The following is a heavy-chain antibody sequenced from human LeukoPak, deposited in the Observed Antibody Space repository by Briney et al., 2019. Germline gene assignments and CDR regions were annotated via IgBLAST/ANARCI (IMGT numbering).Heavy chain of an antibody. CDR3: ARDQGYGNNWFDP. Sequence: GGSLRLSRAASGFTFSSYGMHWARQAPGKGLEWGAVIWYDGSNKYYADSVKGRFTISRDNSKNTLYLQMNSLRAEDTAVYYCARDQGYGNNWFDPWGQGTLVTVSS. V-gene: IGHV3-33*01. D-gene: IGHD5-18*01. CDR2: IWYDGSNK. J-gene: IGHJ5*02. CDR1: GFTFSSYG.